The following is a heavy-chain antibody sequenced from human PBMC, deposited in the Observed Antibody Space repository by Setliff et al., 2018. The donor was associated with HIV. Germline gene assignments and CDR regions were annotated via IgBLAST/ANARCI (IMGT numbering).Heavy chain of an antibody. D-gene: IGHD3-10*01. CDR1: GYSFTNYF. J-gene: IGHJ4*02. CDR3: AKDTYGSGSYYNPLQFDY. Sequence: SVKVSCKTSGYSFTNYFIHWVRQVPGQGLEWMGGVIPIFGTANYAQKFQGRVTITTDESTSTAYMELSSLRSEDTALYYCAKDTYGSGSYYNPLQFDYWGQGTLVTVSS. V-gene: IGHV1-69*05. CDR2: VIPIFGTA.